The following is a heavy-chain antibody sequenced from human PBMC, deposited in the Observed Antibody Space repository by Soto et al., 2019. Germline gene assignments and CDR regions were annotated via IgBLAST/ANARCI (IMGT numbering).Heavy chain of an antibody. D-gene: IGHD3-10*01. CDR3: ARTPPRITMVRGVIRDHYHIMDV. J-gene: IGHJ6*02. V-gene: IGHV1-18*04. Sequence: QVQLVQSGAEVKKPGASVQVSCKASGYTFSTYGISWVRQAPGQGLEWMGWISGNNGNTNFPQKFQGRVTMTTDTSTSPAYMEVTSLGSDDTAVYYCARTPPRITMVRGVIRDHYHIMDVWGQGTSVTVSS. CDR2: ISGNNGNT. CDR1: GYTFSTYG.